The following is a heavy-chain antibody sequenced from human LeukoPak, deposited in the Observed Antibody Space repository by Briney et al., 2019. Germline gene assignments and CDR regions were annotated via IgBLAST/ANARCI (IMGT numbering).Heavy chain of an antibody. CDR1: GFTFSTYD. Sequence: GGSLRLSCAASGFTFSTYDMNWVRQAPGKGLEWVSYISTSGLTIYYADSAKGRFTVSRDNAKNSLYPQMNNLRAEDTAVYYCAPLAATTDYWGQGTLVTVSS. D-gene: IGHD5-12*01. J-gene: IGHJ4*02. CDR3: APLAATTDY. CDR2: ISTSGLTI. V-gene: IGHV3-48*03.